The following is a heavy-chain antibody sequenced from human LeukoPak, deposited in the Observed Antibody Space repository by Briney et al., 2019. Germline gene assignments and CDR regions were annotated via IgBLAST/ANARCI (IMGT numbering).Heavy chain of an antibody. V-gene: IGHV3-74*01. CDR2: INSDGSST. D-gene: IGHD6-13*01. CDR3: ARGWVAAAGTIY. J-gene: IGHJ4*02. Sequence: PGGSLRLSCAASGFIFSSYWMHWVRQAPGKGLVWVSGINSDGSSTNYADSVKGRFTISRDNAKNTLYLQMNSLRAEDTAVYYCARGWVAAAGTIYWGQGTLVIVSS. CDR1: GFIFSSYW.